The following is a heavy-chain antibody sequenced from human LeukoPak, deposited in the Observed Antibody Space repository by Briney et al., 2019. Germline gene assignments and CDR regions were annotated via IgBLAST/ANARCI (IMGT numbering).Heavy chain of an antibody. V-gene: IGHV3-30*18. Sequence: PGGSLRLSCAASGFIFSSYSMSWVRQAPGKGLEWVAVISYDGSNKYYADSVKGRFTISRDNSKNTLYLQMNSLRAEDTAVYYCAKVPEDPGYYYYGMDVWGQGTTVTVSS. CDR3: AKVPEDPGYYYYGMDV. CDR2: ISYDGSNK. J-gene: IGHJ6*02. D-gene: IGHD2-15*01. CDR1: GFIFSSYS.